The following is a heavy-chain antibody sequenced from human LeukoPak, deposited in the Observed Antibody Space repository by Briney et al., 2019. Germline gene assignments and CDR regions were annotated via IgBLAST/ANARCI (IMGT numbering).Heavy chain of an antibody. CDR1: GFTFSSYS. Sequence: GGSLRLSCAASGFTFSSYSMNWVRQAPGKGLEWVSSISSSSSYIYYADSVKGRFTISRDNAKNSLYLQVNSLRAEDTAVYYCARDMIGAPYYFDYWGQGTLVTVSS. CDR2: ISSSSSYI. J-gene: IGHJ4*02. D-gene: IGHD3-16*01. CDR3: ARDMIGAPYYFDY. V-gene: IGHV3-21*01.